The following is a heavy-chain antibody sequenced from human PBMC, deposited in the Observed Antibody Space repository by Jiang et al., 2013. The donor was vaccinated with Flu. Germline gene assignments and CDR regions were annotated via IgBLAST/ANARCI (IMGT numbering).Heavy chain of an antibody. J-gene: IGHJ6*02. CDR3: ARGRSTGYSSFRPEYYYYYGMDV. D-gene: IGHD6-13*01. Sequence: GAEVKKPGASVKVSCKASGYTFTSYDINWVRQATGQGLEWMGWMNPNSGNTGYAQKFQGRVTMTRNTSISTAYMELSSLRSEDTAVYYCARGRSTGYSSFRPEYYYYYGMDVWGQGTTVTVSS. V-gene: IGHV1-8*01. CDR2: MNPNSGNT. CDR1: GYTFTSYD.